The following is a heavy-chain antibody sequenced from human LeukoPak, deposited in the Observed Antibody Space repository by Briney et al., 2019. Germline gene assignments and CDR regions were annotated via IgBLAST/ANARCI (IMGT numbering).Heavy chain of an antibody. CDR1: GFTFSSYW. CDR3: ARVGSCSWYYFDY. CDR2: IKQDGSEK. J-gene: IGHJ4*02. Sequence: GGSLRLSCAASGFTFSSYWMSWVRQAPGKGLEWVANIKQDGSEKYYVDSVKGRFTISRDNAKNSLYLQMNSLRAEDTAVYYCARVGSCSWYYFDYWGQGTLVTVSS. D-gene: IGHD6-13*01. V-gene: IGHV3-7*03.